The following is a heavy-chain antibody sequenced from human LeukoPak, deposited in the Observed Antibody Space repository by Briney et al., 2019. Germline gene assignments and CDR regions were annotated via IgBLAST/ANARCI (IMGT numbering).Heavy chain of an antibody. CDR1: GGTFSSYA. CDR3: ARAPFRSCSSTSCYLDY. V-gene: IGHV1-69*06. J-gene: IGHJ4*02. Sequence: SVKVSCKASGGTFSSYAISWVRQAPGQGLEWMEGIIPIFGTANYAQKFQGRVTITADKSTSTAYMELSSLRSEDTAVYYCARAPFRSCSSTSCYLDYWGQRTLVTDSS. D-gene: IGHD2-2*01. CDR2: IIPIFGTA.